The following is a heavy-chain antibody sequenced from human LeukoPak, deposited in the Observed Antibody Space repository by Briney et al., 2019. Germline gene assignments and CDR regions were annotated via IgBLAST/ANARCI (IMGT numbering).Heavy chain of an antibody. CDR3: AKGGYCSSTSCLAID. CDR2: ISGSGGST. V-gene: IGHV3-23*01. D-gene: IGHD2-2*01. CDR1: GFTFSSYA. Sequence: SGGSLRLSCAASGFTFSSYAMSWVRQAPGKGLAWVSAISGSGGSTYYADSVKGRFTISRDNSRNTLYLQMNSLRAEDTAVYYCAKGGYCSSTSCLAIDWGQGTLVIVSS. J-gene: IGHJ4*02.